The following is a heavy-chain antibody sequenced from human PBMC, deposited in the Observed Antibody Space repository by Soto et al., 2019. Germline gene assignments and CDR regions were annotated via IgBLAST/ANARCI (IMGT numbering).Heavy chain of an antibody. CDR2: ISGSGGST. CDR1: GFTFSSYA. V-gene: IGHV3-23*01. D-gene: IGHD2-2*02. CDR3: ARLVPAPIKLYPRVGWFDP. J-gene: IGHJ5*02. Sequence: GGSLRLSCAASGFTFSSYAMSWVRQAPGKGLEWVSAISGSGGSTYYADSVKGRFTISRDNSKNTLYLQMNSLRAEDTAVYYCARLVPAPIKLYPRVGWFDPWGQGTLVTVSS.